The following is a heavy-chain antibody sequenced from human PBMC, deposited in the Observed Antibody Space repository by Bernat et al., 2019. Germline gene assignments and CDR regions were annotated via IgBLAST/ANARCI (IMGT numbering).Heavy chain of an antibody. V-gene: IGHV4-39*01. CDR1: GGSISSSSYY. J-gene: IGHJ4*02. Sequence: QLQLQESGPGLVKPSETLSLTCTVSGGSISSSSYYWGWIRQPPGKGLEWIGSIYYSGSTYYNPSLKSRVTIPVDTSKNQFSLKLSSVTAADTAVYYCARRPGYYFDYWGQGTLVTVSS. CDR3: ARRPGYYFDY. CDR2: IYYSGST. D-gene: IGHD3-10*01.